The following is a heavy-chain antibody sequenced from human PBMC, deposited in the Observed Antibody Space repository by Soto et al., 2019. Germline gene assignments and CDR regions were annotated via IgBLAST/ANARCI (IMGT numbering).Heavy chain of an antibody. J-gene: IGHJ4*02. D-gene: IGHD2-15*01. Sequence: PSETMSLTCTVSGGSIYMSGYYWGWIRQPPGRGLEWIGNIDDNGVTYSNPSLKSRVTISRDTSKNQFSLKLTSVTAADTALYYCGKVLVGATGHTDSDSWGPGTLVTVS. CDR1: GGSIYMSGYY. CDR3: GKVLVGATGHTDSDS. V-gene: IGHV4-39*01. CDR2: IDDNGVT.